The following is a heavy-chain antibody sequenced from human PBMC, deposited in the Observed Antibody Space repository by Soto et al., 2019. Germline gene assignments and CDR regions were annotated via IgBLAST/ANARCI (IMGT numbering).Heavy chain of an antibody. CDR1: GFTFSDYY. D-gene: IGHD2-15*01. V-gene: IGHV3-11*01. Sequence: VQLVESGGGLVKPGGSLRLSCAASGFTFSDYYMSWIRQAPGKGLEWVSYISSSGSTIYYADSVKGRFTISRDNAKNSLYLQMNSLRAEDTAVYYCARDQVVVVAATTYYYYYGMDVWGQGTTVTVSS. J-gene: IGHJ6*02. CDR2: ISSSGSTI. CDR3: ARDQVVVVAATTYYYYYGMDV.